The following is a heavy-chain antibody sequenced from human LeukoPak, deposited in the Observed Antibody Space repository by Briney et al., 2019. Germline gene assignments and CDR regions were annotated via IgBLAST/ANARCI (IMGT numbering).Heavy chain of an antibody. V-gene: IGHV3-43*02. CDR3: AKDSGKFDY. J-gene: IGHJ4*02. CDR2: ISADGGGT. Sequence: GGSLRLSCVASGLNFDDSAMHWVRQAPGKGLEWVSLISADGGGTFSADSVKGRFSISRDNSKNSLYLQMTSLRSEDTAMYYCAKDSGKFDYWGQGTLVAVSS. CDR1: GLNFDDSA.